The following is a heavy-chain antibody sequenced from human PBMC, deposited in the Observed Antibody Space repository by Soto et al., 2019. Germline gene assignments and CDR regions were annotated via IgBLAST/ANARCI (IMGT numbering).Heavy chain of an antibody. V-gene: IGHV4-34*01. J-gene: IGHJ4*02. CDR2: INHSGST. CDR1: GGSFSGYY. D-gene: IGHD4-17*01. CDR3: ARDVGHDYGDNGGY. Sequence: QVQLQQWGAGLLKPSETLSLTCAVYGGSFSGYYWSWIRQPPGKGLEWIGEINHSGSTNYNPSLKIRVTRSVDTSKNQFSLKLSSVTAADTAVYYCARDVGHDYGDNGGYWGQGTLVTVSS.